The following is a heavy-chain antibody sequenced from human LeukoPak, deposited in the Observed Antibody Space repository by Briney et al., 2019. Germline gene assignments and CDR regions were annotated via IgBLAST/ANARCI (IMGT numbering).Heavy chain of an antibody. Sequence: TGGSLRLSCAASGFTFSSYAMSWVRQAPGKGLEWVLAISGSGGSTYYADSVKGRFTISRDNSKNTLYLQMNSLRAEDTAVYYCAALIDYYDSSGYNPGDAFDIWGQGTMVTVSS. CDR1: GFTFSSYA. D-gene: IGHD3-22*01. J-gene: IGHJ3*02. CDR2: ISGSGGST. V-gene: IGHV3-23*01. CDR3: AALIDYYDSSGYNPGDAFDI.